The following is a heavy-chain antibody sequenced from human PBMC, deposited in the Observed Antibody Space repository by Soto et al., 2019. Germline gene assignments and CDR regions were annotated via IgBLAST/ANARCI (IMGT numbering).Heavy chain of an antibody. CDR1: GGSFSGYC. V-gene: IGHV4-34*01. Sequence: PSETLSLTCAVYGGSFSGYCWSWIRQPPGKGLEWIGEINHSGSTNYNPSLKSRVTISVDTSKNQFSLKLSSVTAADTAVYYCARGPIVVVVAAPLGAAFDIWGQGTMVTVSS. CDR2: INHSGST. J-gene: IGHJ3*02. CDR3: ARGPIVVVVAAPLGAAFDI. D-gene: IGHD2-15*01.